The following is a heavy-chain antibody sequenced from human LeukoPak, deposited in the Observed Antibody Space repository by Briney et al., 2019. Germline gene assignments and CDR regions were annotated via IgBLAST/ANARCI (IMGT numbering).Heavy chain of an antibody. D-gene: IGHD3-22*01. V-gene: IGHV1-18*01. CDR2: ISAYNGNT. CDR3: ARDYIADDSSGYYYSWFDP. J-gene: IGHJ5*02. Sequence: ASVKVSCKASGYTFTSYGISWVRQAPGQGLEWMGWISAYNGNTNYAQKLQGRVTMTTDTSTSTAYMELRSLRPDDTAVYYCARDYIADDSSGYYYSWFDPWGQGTLVTVSS. CDR1: GYTFTSYG.